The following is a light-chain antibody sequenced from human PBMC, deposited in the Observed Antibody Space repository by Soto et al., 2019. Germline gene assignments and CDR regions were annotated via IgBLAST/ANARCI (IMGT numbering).Light chain of an antibody. V-gene: IGKV3-15*01. CDR3: QHYNNWPLK. CDR2: DAS. CDR1: QSVSSD. Sequence: EIVMMQAPATLSVSPGERATFSCRASQSVSSDLAWYQQQPGQAPRLLIYDASSRATGIPARFSGSGSGTEFSLTISTLESEDFAVYYCQHYNNWPLKFGQGTKVDIK. J-gene: IGKJ1*01.